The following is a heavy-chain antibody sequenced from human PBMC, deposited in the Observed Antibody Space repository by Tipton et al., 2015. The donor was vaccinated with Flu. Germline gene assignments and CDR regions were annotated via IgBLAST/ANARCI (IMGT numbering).Heavy chain of an antibody. D-gene: IGHD5-12*01. CDR1: GYSFSNYG. CDR3: ARVVDPLMHTTGYYYFDY. V-gene: IGHV1-18*01. J-gene: IGHJ4*01. Sequence: QVQLVQSGAEMRKPGSSVRLSCQASGYSFSNYGIAWVRQAPGKGLQWMSWISGNSDYTNYTQNFQGRLTMTKDTATRTVYLDLRRLTSDDTAVYFCARVVDPLMHTTGYYYFDYWGQGALVTVSS. CDR2: ISGNSDYT.